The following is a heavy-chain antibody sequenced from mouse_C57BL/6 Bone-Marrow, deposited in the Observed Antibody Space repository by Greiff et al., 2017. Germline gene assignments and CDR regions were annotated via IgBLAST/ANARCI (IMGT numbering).Heavy chain of an antibody. J-gene: IGHJ2*01. Sequence: EVKLMESGEGLVKPGGSLKLSCASSGFTFSSYAMSWVRQTPEKRLEWVAYISSGGDYIYYADTVKGRFSITIDNARNNLYLQMSSLKSEDTAMYYCTRDPQLGREGYYFDYWGQGTTLTVAS. CDR2: ISSGGDYI. CDR3: TRDPQLGREGYYFDY. D-gene: IGHD4-1*02. V-gene: IGHV5-9-1*02. CDR1: GFTFSSYA.